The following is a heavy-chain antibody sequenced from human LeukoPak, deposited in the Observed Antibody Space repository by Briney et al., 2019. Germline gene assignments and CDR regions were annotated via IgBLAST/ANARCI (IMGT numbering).Heavy chain of an antibody. CDR1: GGSSSSYY. J-gene: IGHJ5*02. D-gene: IGHD2-15*01. V-gene: IGHV4-59*01. Sequence: SETLSLTCTVSGGSSSSYYWSWIRQPPGKGLEWSGYIYYSGSTNYNPSLKSRVTISVDTSKNQFSLKLSSVTAADTAVYYCARADSPAYNWFDPWGQGTLVTVSS. CDR3: ARADSPAYNWFDP. CDR2: IYYSGST.